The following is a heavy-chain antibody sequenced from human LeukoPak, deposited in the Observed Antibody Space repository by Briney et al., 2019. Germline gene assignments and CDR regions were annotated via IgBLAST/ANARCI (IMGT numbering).Heavy chain of an antibody. CDR1: GYTLTSYY. J-gene: IGHJ4*02. Sequence: VASVKVSCKASGYTLTSYYMHWVRHTPGQGLEWMGIINPSGGSTTYAQKFQGRVSMTRDTSSSTVYMELSRLRSEDTGLYDCVTGDSSAYPWGFEYWGQGALVTVST. CDR2: INPSGGST. CDR3: VTGDSSAYPWGFEY. V-gene: IGHV1-46*01. D-gene: IGHD3-22*01.